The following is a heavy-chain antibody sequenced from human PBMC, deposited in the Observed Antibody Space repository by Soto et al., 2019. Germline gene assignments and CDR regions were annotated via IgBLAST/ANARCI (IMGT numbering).Heavy chain of an antibody. CDR3: AKSPTPGPAPPSYYGMDV. V-gene: IGHV1-69*02. CDR1: GGSFTSLI. D-gene: IGHD7-27*01. CDR2: IIPVLDVE. J-gene: IGHJ6*02. Sequence: QVQLVQSGAEVKKPGSSVKVSCKASGGSFTSLIVTWVRQAPGQGLEWMGRIIPVLDVEYYAQKFQGRLTITADKSTNTAYMELRSLRSEDTAVYYCAKSPTPGPAPPSYYGMDVWGLGTTVTVSS.